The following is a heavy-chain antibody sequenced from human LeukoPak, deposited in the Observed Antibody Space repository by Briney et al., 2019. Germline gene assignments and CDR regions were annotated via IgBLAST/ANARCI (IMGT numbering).Heavy chain of an antibody. CDR3: ARGAGIAVAGTLGY. D-gene: IGHD6-19*01. CDR1: GGSISSYY. Sequence: SETLSLTCTVSGGSISSYYWSWIRQPPGKGLEWIGYIYYSGSTNYNPPLKSRVTISVDTSKNQFSLKLSSVTAADTAVYYCARGAGIAVAGTLGYWGQGTLVTVSS. J-gene: IGHJ4*02. V-gene: IGHV4-59*12. CDR2: IYYSGST.